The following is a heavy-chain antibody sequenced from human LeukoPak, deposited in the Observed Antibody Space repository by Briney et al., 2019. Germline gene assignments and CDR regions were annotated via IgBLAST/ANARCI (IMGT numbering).Heavy chain of an antibody. CDR2: ISYDGSNK. V-gene: IGHV3-30*18. J-gene: IGHJ5*02. CDR3: AKDRAIAAAGINWFDP. D-gene: IGHD6-13*01. Sequence: PGRSLRLSCAASGFTFSSYGMHWVRQAPGKGLEWVAVISYDGSNKYYADSVKGRFTISRDNSKNTLYLRMNSLRAEDTAVYYCAKDRAIAAAGINWFDPWGQGTLVTVSS. CDR1: GFTFSSYG.